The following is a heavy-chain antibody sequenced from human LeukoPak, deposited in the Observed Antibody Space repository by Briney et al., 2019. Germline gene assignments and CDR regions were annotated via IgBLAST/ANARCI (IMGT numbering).Heavy chain of an antibody. J-gene: IGHJ4*01. D-gene: IGHD3-22*01. V-gene: IGHV4-59*08. CDR1: GSSINNNF. Sequence: PSETLSLTCTVSGSSINNNFWTWIRQPPGKGLEWIGYIYSSGSANYNPFLKSRVIISGDTSKNQISLRLTSVTAADTAMYFCARHRDYYDTWGHGTLVTVSS. CDR2: IYSSGSA. CDR3: ARHRDYYDT.